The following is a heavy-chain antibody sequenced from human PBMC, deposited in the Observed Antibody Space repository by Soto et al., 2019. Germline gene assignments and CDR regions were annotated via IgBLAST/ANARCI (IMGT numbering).Heavy chain of an antibody. CDR3: TTDMWEVVAATGRVSNYYGMDV. CDR1: GFTFSNAW. CDR2: IKSKTDGGTT. Sequence: PGGSLRLSCAASGFTFSNAWMNWVRQAPGKGLEWVGRIKSKTDGGTTDYAAPVKGRFTISRDDSKNTLYLQMNSLKTEDTAVYYCTTDMWEVVAATGRVSNYYGMDVWGQGTTVTVSS. V-gene: IGHV3-15*07. J-gene: IGHJ6*02. D-gene: IGHD2-15*01.